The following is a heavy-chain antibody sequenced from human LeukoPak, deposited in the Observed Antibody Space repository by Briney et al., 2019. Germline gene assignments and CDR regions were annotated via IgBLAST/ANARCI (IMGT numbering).Heavy chain of an antibody. CDR2: INPNSGGT. CDR3: ARSYGGNSLSAFDI. J-gene: IGHJ3*02. CDR1: GYTFTGYY. D-gene: IGHD4-23*01. V-gene: IGHV1-2*04. Sequence: ASVKVSCKASGYTFTGYYMHWVRQAPGQGLERMGWINPNSGGTNYAQKFQGWVTMTRDTSISTAYMELSRLRSDDTAVYYCARSYGGNSLSAFDIWGQGTMVAVSS.